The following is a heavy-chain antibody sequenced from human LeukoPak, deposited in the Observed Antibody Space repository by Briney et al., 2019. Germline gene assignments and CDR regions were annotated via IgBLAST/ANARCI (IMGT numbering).Heavy chain of an antibody. J-gene: IGHJ4*02. Sequence: GGSLRLSCAASGFTFNIHAMSWFRQAPGKGLEWVSSIGNPDETFYADSVKGRFTVSRDNSRNTLYLQMNSLRAEDAAVYYCAKDATPRNSIWDYFDCWGQGTLLTISS. CDR3: AKDATPRNSIWDYFDC. D-gene: IGHD1-14*01. V-gene: IGHV3-23*01. CDR2: IGNPDET. CDR1: GFTFNIHA.